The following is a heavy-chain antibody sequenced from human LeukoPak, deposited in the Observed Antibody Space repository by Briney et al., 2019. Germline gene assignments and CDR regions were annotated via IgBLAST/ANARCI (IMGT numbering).Heavy chain of an antibody. Sequence: GESLKISCKGSGYRFTNYWIGWVRQMPGKGLEWMGIIYPGDSETRYSPSFQGQVTISADKSISTAYLQWSSLKASDTAMYYCAKTPTGNRSSWYTVWGQGTLVAVSS. CDR1: GYRFTNYW. J-gene: IGHJ4*02. CDR3: AKTPTGNRSSWYTV. CDR2: IYPGDSET. D-gene: IGHD6-13*01. V-gene: IGHV5-51*01.